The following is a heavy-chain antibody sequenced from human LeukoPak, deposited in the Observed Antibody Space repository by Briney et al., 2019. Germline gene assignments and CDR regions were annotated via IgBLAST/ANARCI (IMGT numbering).Heavy chain of an antibody. V-gene: IGHV3-48*03. CDR2: ISSSGSTI. J-gene: IGHJ6*02. Sequence: PGGSLRLSCAASGFTFSSYEMNWVRQAPGKGLERVSYISSSGSTIYYADSVKGRFTISRDNAKNSLYLQMNSLRAEDTAVYYCAKEQYSSSWYQVLRTDNYYYYGMDVWGQGTTVTVSS. D-gene: IGHD6-13*01. CDR1: GFTFSSYE. CDR3: AKEQYSSSWYQVLRTDNYYYYGMDV.